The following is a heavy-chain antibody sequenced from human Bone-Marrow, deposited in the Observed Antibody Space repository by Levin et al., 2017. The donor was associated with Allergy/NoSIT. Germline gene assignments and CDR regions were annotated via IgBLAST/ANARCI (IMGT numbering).Heavy chain of an antibody. CDR3: AKGAGWVAGAVALI. Sequence: GESLKISCAASGFTFNSYALSWVRQAPGKGLEWVSAISGSGSSTYYADSVKGRFTISRDNAKTTLYLQMNSLRAEDTAVYYCAKGAGWVAGAVALIWGQGTLVTVSS. CDR1: GFTFNSYA. V-gene: IGHV3-23*01. CDR2: ISGSGSST. J-gene: IGHJ4*02. D-gene: IGHD6-19*01.